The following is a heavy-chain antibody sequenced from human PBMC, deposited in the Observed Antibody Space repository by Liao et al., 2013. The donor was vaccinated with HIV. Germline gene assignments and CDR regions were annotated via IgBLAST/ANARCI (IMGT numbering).Heavy chain of an antibody. CDR2: INHSEST. D-gene: IGHD3-22*01. CDR1: GGSVSGYY. J-gene: IGHJ4*02. Sequence: QVQLQQWGAGLLKPSETLSLTCAVYGGSVSGYYWSWIRQPPGKGLEWIGEINHSESTNYNPSLKSRVTISVDTSKNQFSLKLSSVTAADTAVYYCARGYYYDSSGYYYLSLFDYWGQGPRSPSPQ. CDR3: ARGYYYDSSGYYYLSLFDY. V-gene: IGHV4-34*01.